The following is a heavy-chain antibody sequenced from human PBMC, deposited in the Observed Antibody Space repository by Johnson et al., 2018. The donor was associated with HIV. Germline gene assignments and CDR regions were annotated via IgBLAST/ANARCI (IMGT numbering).Heavy chain of an antibody. CDR1: GLSFSGSA. Sequence: VQLVESGGGVVQPGKSLTLSCVGSGLSFSGSALHWVRQASGKGLEWVGHIRSKGNNYATAYAASVKGRFTISRDDSKNAAYLQMSSLKAEDTAMYYCAKFVGYCSGGGCYTPGDIWGQGTMVTVSS. CDR3: AKFVGYCSGGGCYTPGDI. CDR2: IRSKGNNYAT. J-gene: IGHJ3*02. D-gene: IGHD2-15*01. V-gene: IGHV3-73*01.